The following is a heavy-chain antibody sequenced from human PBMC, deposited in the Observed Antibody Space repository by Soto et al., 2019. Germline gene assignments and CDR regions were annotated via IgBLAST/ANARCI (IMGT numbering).Heavy chain of an antibody. CDR1: GFTFSSYA. CDR3: ANYDFWSGSDRDY. D-gene: IGHD3-3*01. CDR2: ISGSGGST. J-gene: IGHJ4*02. Sequence: EVQLLESGGGLVQPGGSLRLSCAASGFTFSSYAMSWVRQAPGKGLEWVSAISGSGGSTYYADSVKGRFTISRDNSKNTLYLQMNSLRAEDTAVYYRANYDFWSGSDRDYWGQGTLVTVSS. V-gene: IGHV3-23*01.